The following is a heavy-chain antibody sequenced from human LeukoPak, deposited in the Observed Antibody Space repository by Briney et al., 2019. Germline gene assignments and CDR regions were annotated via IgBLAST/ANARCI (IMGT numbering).Heavy chain of an antibody. CDR3: ARGGLYYYDSSGPRGDY. V-gene: IGHV3-74*01. CDR1: GFTFSSYW. J-gene: IGHJ4*02. CDR2: INSDGSST. D-gene: IGHD3-22*01. Sequence: PGGSLRLSCAASGFTFSSYWMHWVRQAPGKGLVWVSRINSDGSSTSYADSVKGRFTISRDNAKNTLYLQMNSLSAEDTAVYYFARGGLYYYDSSGPRGDYWGQGTLVTVSS.